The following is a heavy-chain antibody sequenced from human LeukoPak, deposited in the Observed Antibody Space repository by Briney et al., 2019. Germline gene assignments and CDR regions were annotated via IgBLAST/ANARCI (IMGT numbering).Heavy chain of an antibody. V-gene: IGHV4-59*01. Sequence: MPSETLSLTCTVSGGSISSYYWSWIRQPPGKGLEWIGYIYYSGSTNYNPSLKSRVTISVDTSKNQFSLKLSSVTAADTAVYYCASLMVRGEDYWGQGTLVTVSS. D-gene: IGHD3-10*01. CDR3: ASLMVRGEDY. J-gene: IGHJ4*02. CDR1: GGSISSYY. CDR2: IYYSGST.